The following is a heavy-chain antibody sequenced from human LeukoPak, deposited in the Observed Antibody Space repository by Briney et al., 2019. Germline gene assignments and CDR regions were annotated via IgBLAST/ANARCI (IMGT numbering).Heavy chain of an antibody. CDR2: IWYDGTNK. D-gene: IGHD1-26*01. CDR3: AKDDSGSLDY. J-gene: IGHJ4*02. CDR1: GFTFSAYG. Sequence: GRSLRLSCTASGFTFSAYGIHWVRQAPGKGLGWLAVIWYDGTNKYYADSVKGRFTISRDNSKNTVSLQMNSLRAEDTALYYCAKDDSGSLDYWGQGTLVTVSS. V-gene: IGHV3-33*06.